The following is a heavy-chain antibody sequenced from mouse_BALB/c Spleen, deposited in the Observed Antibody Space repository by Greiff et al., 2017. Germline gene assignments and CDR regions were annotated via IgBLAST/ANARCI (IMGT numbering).Heavy chain of an antibody. V-gene: IGHV1S81*02. J-gene: IGHJ3*01. Sequence: QVQLQQSGAELVKPGASVKLSCKASGYTFTSYYMYWVKQRPGQGLEWIGEINPSNGGTNFNEKFKSKATLTVDKSSSTAYMQLGSLTSEDSAVYYCTRGLLRSFAYWGQGTLVTVSA. CDR1: GYTFTSYY. D-gene: IGHD1-1*01. CDR3: TRGLLRSFAY. CDR2: INPSNGGT.